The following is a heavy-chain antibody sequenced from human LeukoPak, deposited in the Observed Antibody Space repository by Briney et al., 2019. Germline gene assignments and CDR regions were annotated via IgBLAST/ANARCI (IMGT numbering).Heavy chain of an antibody. J-gene: IGHJ4*02. CDR3: ARDSLAVAVPYYFDY. Sequence: SVKVSCKASGGTFSSYAISWVRQAPGQGLEWMGGIIPIFGTANYAQKFQGRVTITTDESTSTAYMELSSLRSEDTAVYYCARDSLAVAVPYYFDYWGQGTLVTVSS. D-gene: IGHD6-19*01. V-gene: IGHV1-69*05. CDR2: IIPIFGTA. CDR1: GGTFSSYA.